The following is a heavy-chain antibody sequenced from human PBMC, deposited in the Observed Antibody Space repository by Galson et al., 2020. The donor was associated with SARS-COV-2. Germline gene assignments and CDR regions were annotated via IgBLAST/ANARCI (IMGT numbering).Heavy chain of an antibody. V-gene: IGHV6-1*01. D-gene: IGHD6-19*01. Sequence: SQTLSLTCAISGDSVSSNSAAWNWIRQSTSRGLAWLGRTYYRSKWYNDYAVSVKSRISINPDTPKNQFSLQLNSVTPEDTAVYYCARAGSGWLDYFDYWGQGTLVTVSS. CDR1: GDSVSSNSAA. CDR2: TYYRSKWYN. J-gene: IGHJ4*02. CDR3: ARAGSGWLDYFDY.